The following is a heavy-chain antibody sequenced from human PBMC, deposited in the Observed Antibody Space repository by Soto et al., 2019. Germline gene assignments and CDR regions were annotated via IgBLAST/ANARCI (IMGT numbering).Heavy chain of an antibody. D-gene: IGHD2-15*01. J-gene: IGHJ4*02. V-gene: IGHV4-30-4*01. CDR3: ATMGTPATGLYYFDF. Sequence: SETLSLTCPVSGGSISSGNYYWSWIRQPPGKGLEWIGFISYSGSAHYNPSLKSRVNMSVDTSKKQFSLNLSFVTAADTAVYYCATMGTPATGLYYFDFWGQGTLVTVSS. CDR1: GGSISSGNYY. CDR2: ISYSGSA.